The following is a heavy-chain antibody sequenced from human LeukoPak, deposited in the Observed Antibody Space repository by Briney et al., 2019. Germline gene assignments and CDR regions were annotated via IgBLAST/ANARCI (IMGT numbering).Heavy chain of an antibody. J-gene: IGHJ6*03. CDR3: ARRVVATNRGMDV. CDR2: IYYSGST. CDR1: GGSISSSSYY. V-gene: IGHV4-39*07. Sequence: SETLSLTCTVSGGSISSSSYYWGWIRQPPGKGLEWIGSIYYSGSTYYNPSLKSRVTISVDKSKNQFSLKLSAVPAADTAVYYCARRVVATNRGMDVWGKGTTVTISS. D-gene: IGHD5-12*01.